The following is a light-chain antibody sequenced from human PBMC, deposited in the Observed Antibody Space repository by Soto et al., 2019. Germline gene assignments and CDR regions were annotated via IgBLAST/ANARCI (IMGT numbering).Light chain of an antibody. CDR1: SSGVGGYNY. J-gene: IGLJ2*01. CDR3: SSFAGGGNPVL. Sequence: QSPLTQPPSASGSLGQSVTISCTGTSSGVGGYNYVSWHQQHPGKAPKVMIYGVTQRPPGVPDRFSGSKSGNPASLTVSGLQAEHESDYYCSSFAGGGNPVLLGGGTKQTVL. V-gene: IGLV2-8*01. CDR2: GVT.